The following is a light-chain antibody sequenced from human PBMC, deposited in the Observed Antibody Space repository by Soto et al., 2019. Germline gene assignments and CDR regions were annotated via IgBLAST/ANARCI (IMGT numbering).Light chain of an antibody. V-gene: IGKV1-5*03. CDR1: QSISSW. CDR2: KAS. Sequence: DIQMTQSPSTLSASVGDRVTITCRASQSISSWLAWYQQKPGKAPKLLIYKASTLDSGVPSRLSGSGSGTEFTLTISSLQPEEVASYYCQQYDSYSLSFGPGTKVEIK. J-gene: IGKJ2*03. CDR3: QQYDSYSLS.